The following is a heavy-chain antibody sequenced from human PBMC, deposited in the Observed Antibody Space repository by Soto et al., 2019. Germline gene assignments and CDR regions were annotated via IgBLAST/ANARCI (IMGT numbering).Heavy chain of an antibody. V-gene: IGHV1-2*04. CDR1: GYTFTGYY. CDR3: ARGSNGYCSGGSFSGYWCDP. D-gene: IGHD2-15*01. Sequence: QVQLVQSGAEVKKPGASVKVSCKASGYTFTGYYMHWVRQAPGQGLEWMGWINPNSGSTNYAQKFQGWVTMTRDTSISTAYMELSRLRSDDTAVYYCARGSNGYCSGGSFSGYWCDPWGQGTLVTVSS. CDR2: INPNSGST. J-gene: IGHJ5*02.